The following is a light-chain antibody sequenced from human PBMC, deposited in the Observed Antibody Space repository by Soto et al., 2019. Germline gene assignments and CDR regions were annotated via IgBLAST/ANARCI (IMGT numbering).Light chain of an antibody. CDR3: QQSFGTLWT. CDR1: QSISNF. V-gene: IGKV1-39*01. CDR2: AAS. Sequence: DIQLTQSPSSLSASVGDRVTIACRASQSISNFLNWYQQKPGKAPKLLIYAASTLHTGVPSRFSGSGSGAEYTLTISSLQPEDFAAYYCQQSFGTLWTFGQGTKVELK. J-gene: IGKJ1*01.